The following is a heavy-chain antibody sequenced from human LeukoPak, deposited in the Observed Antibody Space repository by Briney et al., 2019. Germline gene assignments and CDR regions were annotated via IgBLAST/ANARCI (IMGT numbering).Heavy chain of an antibody. J-gene: IGHJ5*02. D-gene: IGHD5-18*01. V-gene: IGHV1-69*13. CDR2: IIHIFGTT. CDR3: AISSSGYTYGYVSGWFDP. Sequence: ASVKVPCKASGGTFNNYATSWVRQAPGQGLEWMGGIIHIFGTTNYAQKFQDRVTITADESTRTAWMELSSLTSEDTAVYHCAISSSGYTYGYVSGWFDPWGQGTLVTVSS. CDR1: GGTFNNYA.